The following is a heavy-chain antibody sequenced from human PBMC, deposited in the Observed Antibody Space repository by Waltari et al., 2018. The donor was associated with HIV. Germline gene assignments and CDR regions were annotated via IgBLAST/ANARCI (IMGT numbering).Heavy chain of an antibody. Sequence: QVQLVESGGGVVQPGRSRRLSCAASGFTFRSFGMHGVRHAPGKGLEGGAVISNDGSRKYYADSVKGRFTISRDNSKNTLYLHMNSLRAEDTAVYYCASPFYSDSTTYYYGLDYWGQGTLVTVSS. CDR1: GFTFRSFG. J-gene: IGHJ4*02. V-gene: IGHV3-30-3*01. CDR3: ASPFYSDSTTYYYGLDY. D-gene: IGHD3-22*01. CDR2: ISNDGSRK.